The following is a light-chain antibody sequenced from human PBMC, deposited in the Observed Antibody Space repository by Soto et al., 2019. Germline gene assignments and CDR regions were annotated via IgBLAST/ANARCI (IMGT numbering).Light chain of an antibody. Sequence: AIRVTQSPSSLSACRGDRVTITCRASQGISSYLAWYQQKPGKAPKLLIYAASTLQSGVPSRFSGSGSGTDFTLTISCLQSEDFATYYCQQYYSYPRTFGPGTKVDIK. V-gene: IGKV1-8*01. CDR1: QGISSY. CDR2: AAS. CDR3: QQYYSYPRT. J-gene: IGKJ3*01.